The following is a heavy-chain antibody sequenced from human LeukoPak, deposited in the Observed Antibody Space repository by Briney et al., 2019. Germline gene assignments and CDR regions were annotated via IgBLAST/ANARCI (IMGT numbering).Heavy chain of an antibody. V-gene: IGHV2-5*02. Sequence: ESGPTLVNPTQTLTLTCTFSGFSLSTSGVGVGWIRQPPGKALEWLALIYWDDDKRYSPSLKSRLTITKDTSKNQVVLTMTNMDPVDTATHYCAHGLSRSDIVVVPAAPNWFDPWGQGTLVTVSS. D-gene: IGHD2-2*01. CDR2: IYWDDDK. J-gene: IGHJ5*02. CDR3: AHGLSRSDIVVVPAAPNWFDP. CDR1: GFSLSTSGVG.